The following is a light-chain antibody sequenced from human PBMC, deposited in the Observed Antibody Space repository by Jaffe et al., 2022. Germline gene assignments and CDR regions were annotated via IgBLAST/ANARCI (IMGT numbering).Light chain of an antibody. V-gene: IGLV2-11*01. Sequence: QSALTQPRSISGSPGQSVTISCTGTSSDVGGFNYVSWYQHHPGKAPKLIIYDVSKRPSGVPDRFSGSKSGNTASLTISGLQADDEADYYCCSYAGDYTGVFGGGTKLTVL. CDR1: SSDVGGFNY. CDR3: CSYAGDYTGV. J-gene: IGLJ3*02. CDR2: DVS.